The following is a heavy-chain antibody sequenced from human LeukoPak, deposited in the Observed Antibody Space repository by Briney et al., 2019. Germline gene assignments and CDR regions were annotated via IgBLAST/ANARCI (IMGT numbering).Heavy chain of an antibody. CDR1: GYSFSDYY. J-gene: IGHJ4*02. V-gene: IGHV1-8*02. Sequence: GASVKVSCKASGYSFSDYYIHWVRQAPGQGLEWMGWMNPNSGKTGSAQKFQGRLTMTKNTSTSTAYYCARGRPGPAGAGTYDFWGQGTLITVSS. D-gene: IGHD6-13*01. CDR3: F. CDR2: MNPNSGKT.